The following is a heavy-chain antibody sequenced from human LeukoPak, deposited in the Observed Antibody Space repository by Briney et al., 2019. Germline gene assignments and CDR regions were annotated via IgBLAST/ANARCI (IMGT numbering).Heavy chain of an antibody. Sequence: SETLSLTCTVSGGSISSYYWSWIRQPPGKGLEWIGYIYYSGSTNYNPSLKSRVTISVDTSKNQFSLKLSSVTAADTAVYYCARVPNRRSYFDYWGQGTLVTVSS. V-gene: IGHV4-59*01. CDR3: ARVPNRRSYFDY. D-gene: IGHD2/OR15-2a*01. CDR1: GGSISSYY. J-gene: IGHJ4*02. CDR2: IYYSGST.